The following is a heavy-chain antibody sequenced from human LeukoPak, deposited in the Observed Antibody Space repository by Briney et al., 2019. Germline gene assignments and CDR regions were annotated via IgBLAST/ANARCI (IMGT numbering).Heavy chain of an antibody. J-gene: IGHJ4*02. Sequence: PGGSLRLSCVASGLTFSDYYMSWVRQAPGKGLEWISYISSTGYTIYYADAVKGRFTISRDNSKNTLYLQMNSLRAEDTAIYYCVKSWYYDSTGYYYNTYDYWGQGTLVTVSS. V-gene: IGHV3-11*01. D-gene: IGHD3-22*01. CDR2: ISSTGYTI. CDR1: GLTFSDYY. CDR3: VKSWYYDSTGYYYNTYDY.